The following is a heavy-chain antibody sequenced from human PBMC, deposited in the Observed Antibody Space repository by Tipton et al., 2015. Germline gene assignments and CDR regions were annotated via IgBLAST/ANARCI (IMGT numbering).Heavy chain of an antibody. D-gene: IGHD1-1*01. Sequence: SLRLSCAASGFTFTTYNMIWVRQAPGKGLEWVSLIAGSGLFIYYADSVKGRFTISRDNAKNSLYLQMNSLRAEDTAVYYCARGTGPTYYYGMDVWGQGTTVTVSS. CDR2: IAGSGLFI. J-gene: IGHJ6*02. V-gene: IGHV3-21*01. CDR3: ARGTGPTYYYGMDV. CDR1: GFTFTTYN.